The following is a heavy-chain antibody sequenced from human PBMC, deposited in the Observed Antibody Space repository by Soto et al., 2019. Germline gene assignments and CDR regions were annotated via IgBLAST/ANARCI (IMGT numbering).Heavy chain of an antibody. CDR1: GFSFSRYA. CDR3: AKARLVMTSSSFDS. CDR2: MTGSGATI. Sequence: GGSLRLSCAASGFSFSRYAMIWVRQAPGKGQEWVAGMTGSGATIKYADSVKGRFTISREDSKNTLYLQMNSLRVEDTARYYCAKARLVMTSSSFDSWGQGALVTVSS. J-gene: IGHJ4*02. D-gene: IGHD2-21*02. V-gene: IGHV3-23*01.